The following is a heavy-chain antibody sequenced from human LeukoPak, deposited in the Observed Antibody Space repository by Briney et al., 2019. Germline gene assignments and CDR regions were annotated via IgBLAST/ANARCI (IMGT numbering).Heavy chain of an antibody. V-gene: IGHV3-23*01. J-gene: IGHJ3*02. Sequence: GGSLRPSCAASGFTFINYAMSWVRQAPGKGLEWVSGISGPGGSTYYADSVRGRFTISRDNSKNTLYLQMNSLRGEDTALYYCAKDSWSFHDAFDIWGQGTMVTVSS. CDR3: AKDSWSFHDAFDI. CDR2: ISGPGGST. D-gene: IGHD2-21*01. CDR1: GFTFINYA.